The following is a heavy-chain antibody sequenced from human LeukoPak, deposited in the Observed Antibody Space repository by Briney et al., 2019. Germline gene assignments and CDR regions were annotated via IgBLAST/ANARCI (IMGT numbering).Heavy chain of an antibody. CDR1: GFTFSRNW. Sequence: GGSLRLSCAASGFTFSRNWMYWVRQAPGKGLVWVSRINIDGSSTSYADSVKGRFTISRDNAKHTLYLQMNSLRAEDTAVYYWASGSWSYFPGYWGQGTLVTVSS. V-gene: IGHV3-74*01. CDR3: ASGSWSYFPGY. CDR2: INIDGSST. D-gene: IGHD3-10*01. J-gene: IGHJ4*02.